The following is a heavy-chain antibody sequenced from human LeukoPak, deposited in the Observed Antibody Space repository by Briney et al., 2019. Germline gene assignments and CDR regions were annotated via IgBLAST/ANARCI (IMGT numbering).Heavy chain of an antibody. D-gene: IGHD1-26*01. CDR1: GYTFTGYY. CDR2: INPNSGGT. V-gene: IGHV1-2*02. CDR3: ARGPAFIVGATWFDP. J-gene: IGHJ5*02. Sequence: ASVKVSCKASGYTFTGYYMHWVRQAPRQGLEWMGWINPNSGGTNYAQKFQGRVTITRDTSISTAYMELSRLRSDDTAVYYFARGPAFIVGATWFDPWGQGTLVTVSS.